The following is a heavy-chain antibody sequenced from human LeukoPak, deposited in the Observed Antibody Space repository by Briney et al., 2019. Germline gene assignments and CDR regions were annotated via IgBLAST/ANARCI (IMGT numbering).Heavy chain of an antibody. CDR1: GFIFTDYW. V-gene: IGHV3-7*01. J-gene: IGHJ4*02. D-gene: IGHD5-18*01. CDR3: SRLRGYSYGYADY. CDR2: IKEDGSEK. Sequence: GGSLRLSCAASGFIFTDYWMYWVRQAPGRGLAWVANIKEDGSEKNYVDSVKGRFTISRDNAKNSLYLQMSSLTAEDTAVYYCSRLRGYSYGYADYWGQGTLVTVSS.